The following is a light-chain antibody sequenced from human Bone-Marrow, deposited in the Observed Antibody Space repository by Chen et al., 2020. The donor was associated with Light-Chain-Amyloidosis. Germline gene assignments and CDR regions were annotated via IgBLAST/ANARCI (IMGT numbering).Light chain of an antibody. J-gene: IGKJ2*01. Sequence: IQMTQSPSTLSTSVGDRVTITCRASQYIVKWLAWYQQKPGKAPKLVMYDASTLQRGVPSRFSGSGSGAEFTLTISSLQPDEFATYYCQQYHSYPFTLGQGTKLEIK. CDR1: QYIVKW. CDR2: DAS. V-gene: IGKV1-5*01. CDR3: QQYHSYPFT.